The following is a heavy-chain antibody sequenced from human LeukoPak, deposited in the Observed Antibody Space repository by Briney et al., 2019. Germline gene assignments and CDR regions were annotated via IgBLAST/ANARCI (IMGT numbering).Heavy chain of an antibody. V-gene: IGHV3-21*01. J-gene: IGHJ4*02. D-gene: IGHD6-13*01. CDR3: ARALPAAAGPFY. Sequence: GGSLRLSCAASGFTFSSYSMNWVRQAPGKGLEWVSSTSSSSSYIYYADSVKGRFTISRDNAKNSMYLQMNSLRAEDTAVYYCARALPAAAGPFYWGQGTLVTVSS. CDR2: TSSSSSYI. CDR1: GFTFSSYS.